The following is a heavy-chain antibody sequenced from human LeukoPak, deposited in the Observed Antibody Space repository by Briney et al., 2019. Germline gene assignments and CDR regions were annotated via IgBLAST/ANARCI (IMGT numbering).Heavy chain of an antibody. D-gene: IGHD3-22*01. CDR2: IIPIFGIA. CDR1: GGIFSSYA. CDR3: ARVSSDSSGYYPYYFDY. V-gene: IGHV1-69*04. J-gene: IGHJ4*02. Sequence: ASVKVSCKASGGIFSSYAISWARQAPGQGLEWMGRIIPIFGIANYAQKFQGRVTITADKSTSTAYMELSSLRSEDTAVYYCARVSSDSSGYYPYYFDYWGQGTLVTVSS.